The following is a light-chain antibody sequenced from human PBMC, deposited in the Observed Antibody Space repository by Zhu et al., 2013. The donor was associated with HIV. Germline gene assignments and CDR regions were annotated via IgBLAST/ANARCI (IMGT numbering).Light chain of an antibody. Sequence: VLTQSPATLSVSPGERATLSCRASQNIGSNLAWYQQRPGQAPRLLIHGASTRATAIPARFSGRGSGTEFTLTISRLEPEDLAVYYCQQYSSPIFTFGPGTKVDIK. CDR2: GAS. CDR1: QNIGSN. CDR3: QQYSSPIFT. J-gene: IGKJ3*01. V-gene: IGKV3-15*01.